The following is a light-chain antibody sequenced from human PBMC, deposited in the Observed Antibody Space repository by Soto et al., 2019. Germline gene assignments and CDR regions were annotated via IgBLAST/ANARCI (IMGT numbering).Light chain of an antibody. CDR1: QSFSNN. Sequence: EIVLTQSPATLSLSPGERATLSCRASQSFSNNLAWYQQKPGQAPKLLIYDSSTRATGIPPRFSGSGSGTDFTITISSLAPADFAVYYCQQRGDWPRTFGQGTKVEIK. J-gene: IGKJ1*01. CDR2: DSS. V-gene: IGKV3-11*01. CDR3: QQRGDWPRT.